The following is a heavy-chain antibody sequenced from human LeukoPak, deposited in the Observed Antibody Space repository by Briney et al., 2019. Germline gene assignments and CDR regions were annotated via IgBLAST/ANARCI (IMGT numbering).Heavy chain of an antibody. Sequence: GRSLRLSCAASGFTFDDYAMHLVRQAPGKGLEWVSGISWNSGSIGYADSVKGRFTISRDNAKNSLYLQMNSLRAEDTALYYCAKDINRRTSAARYYYYYGMDVWGQGTTVTVSS. CDR1: GFTFDDYA. D-gene: IGHD1-14*01. CDR3: AKDINRRTSAARYYYYYGMDV. CDR2: ISWNSGSI. V-gene: IGHV3-9*01. J-gene: IGHJ6*02.